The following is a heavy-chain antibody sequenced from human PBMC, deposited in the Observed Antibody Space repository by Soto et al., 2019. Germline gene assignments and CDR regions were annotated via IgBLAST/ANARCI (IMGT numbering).Heavy chain of an antibody. D-gene: IGHD7-27*01. V-gene: IGHV3-30-3*01. CDR3: ARDRKSSGGQHWAFDYFDS. Sequence: GGSLRLSSAASGFSFSISPMHWVRQAPGKGPEWVALISYDGTNKFYADSVKGRFTISRDNSKSALYLQVDSLRPEDAAVYYFARDRKSSGGQHWAFDYFDSWGQGTMVTVYS. J-gene: IGHJ4*02. CDR1: GFSFSISP. CDR2: ISYDGTNK.